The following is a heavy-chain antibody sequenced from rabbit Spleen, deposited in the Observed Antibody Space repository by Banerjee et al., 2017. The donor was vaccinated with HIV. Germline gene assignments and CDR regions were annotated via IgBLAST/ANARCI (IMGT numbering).Heavy chain of an antibody. CDR2: INAVTGKA. CDR1: GVSFSDKDV. J-gene: IGHJ6*01. D-gene: IGHD8-1*01. CDR3: ARDVGSSFSSYGMDL. V-gene: IGHV1S45*01. Sequence: EQLEESGGGLVKPEGSLTLTCKASGVSFSDKDVMCWVRQAPGKGLEWIACINAVTGKAVYATWAKGRFTCSKTSSTTVNLQMTSLTPADTATYFCARDVGSSFSSYGMDLWGQGTLVTVS.